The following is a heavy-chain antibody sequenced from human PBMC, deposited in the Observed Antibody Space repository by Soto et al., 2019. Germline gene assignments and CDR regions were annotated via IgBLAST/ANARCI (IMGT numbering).Heavy chain of an antibody. CDR1: GFTFSSYA. J-gene: IGHJ4*02. CDR3: AKVVVASISFFDY. CDR2: ISGSGGST. V-gene: IGHV3-23*01. Sequence: TGGSLRLSCAASGFTFSSYAMSWVRQAPGKGLEWVSAISGSGGSTYYADSVKGRFTISRDNSKNTLFLQMNSLRADDTAVYYCAKVVVASISFFDYWGQGTLVTVSS. D-gene: IGHD2-15*01.